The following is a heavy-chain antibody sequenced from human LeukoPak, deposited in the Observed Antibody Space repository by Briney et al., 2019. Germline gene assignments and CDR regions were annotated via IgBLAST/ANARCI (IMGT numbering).Heavy chain of an antibody. V-gene: IGHV6-1*01. Sequence: SQTLSLTFAISGDSVSSNSAAWNWLRQSPSRGLEWLGRTFYRSKWYNDYAVSVQSRITINPDTSKNQFSLQLKSVTPEDTAVYYCARGVSSSWARFDPWGQGTLVTVSS. J-gene: IGHJ5*02. CDR3: ARGVSSSWARFDP. D-gene: IGHD6-13*01. CDR1: GDSVSSNSAA. CDR2: TFYRSKWYN.